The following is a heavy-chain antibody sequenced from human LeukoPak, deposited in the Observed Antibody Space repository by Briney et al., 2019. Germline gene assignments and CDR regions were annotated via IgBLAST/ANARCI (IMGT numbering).Heavy chain of an antibody. CDR3: ARYYYDSSGYPNYYYYYYMDV. Sequence: SVKVSCKVSGYTLTELSMHWVRQAPGKGLEWMGGIIPIFGTANYAQKFQGRVTITADESTSTAYMELSSLRSEDTAVYYCARYYYDSSGYPNYYYYYYMDVWGKGTTVTISS. CDR2: IIPIFGTA. CDR1: GYTLTELS. V-gene: IGHV1-69*13. D-gene: IGHD3-22*01. J-gene: IGHJ6*03.